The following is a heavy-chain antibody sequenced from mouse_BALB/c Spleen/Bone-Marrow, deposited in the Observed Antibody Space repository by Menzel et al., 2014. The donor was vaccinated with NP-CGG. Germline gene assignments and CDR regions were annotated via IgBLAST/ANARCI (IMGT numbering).Heavy chain of an antibody. CDR1: GFTFSSYY. V-gene: IGHV5-6-2*01. J-gene: IGHJ4*01. D-gene: IGHD2-12*01. CDR2: INSNGGST. Sequence: EVKLVESGGGLVKLGGSLKLSCAASGFTFSSYYMSWVRQTPEKRLELVAAINSNGGSTYYPDTVKGRFTISRDSAKNTLYLQMSSLKSEDTALYYCARLGNDDAMDYWGQGTSVTVSS. CDR3: ARLGNDDAMDY.